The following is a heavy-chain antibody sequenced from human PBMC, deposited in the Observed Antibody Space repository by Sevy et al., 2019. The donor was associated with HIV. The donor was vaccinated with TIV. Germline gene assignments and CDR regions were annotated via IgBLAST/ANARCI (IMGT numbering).Heavy chain of an antibody. D-gene: IGHD2-2*01. CDR3: AKEESVVVVPAAMIRYGMDV. J-gene: IGHJ6*02. Sequence: GGSLRLSCAASGFTFSSYGMHWVRQAPGKGLEWVAVISYDGSNKYYADSVKGRFTISRDNSKNTLYLQMNSLRAEDTAVYYCAKEESVVVVPAAMIRYGMDVWGQGTTVTVS. CDR1: GFTFSSYG. CDR2: ISYDGSNK. V-gene: IGHV3-30*18.